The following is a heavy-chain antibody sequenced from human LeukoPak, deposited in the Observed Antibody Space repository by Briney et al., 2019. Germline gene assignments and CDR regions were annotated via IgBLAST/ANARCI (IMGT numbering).Heavy chain of an antibody. V-gene: IGHV3-30*04. CDR2: ISYDGSNK. CDR3: ARASGGSCYSNFDY. CDR1: GFTFSSYA. Sequence: PGGSLRLSCAASGFTFSSYAMHWVRQAPGKGLEWVAVISYDGSNKYYADSVKGRFTIPRDNSKNTLYLQMNSLRAEDTAVYYCARASGGSCYSNFDYWGQGTLVTVSS. J-gene: IGHJ4*02. D-gene: IGHD2-15*01.